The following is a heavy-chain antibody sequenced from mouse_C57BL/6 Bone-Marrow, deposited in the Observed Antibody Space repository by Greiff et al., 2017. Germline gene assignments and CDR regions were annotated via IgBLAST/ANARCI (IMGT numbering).Heavy chain of an antibody. J-gene: IGHJ4*01. Sequence: EVNVVESGGDLVKPGGSLKLSCAASGFTFSSYGMSWVRQTPDKRLEWVATISSGGSYTYYPDSVKGRFTISRDNAKNTLYLQMSSLKSEDTAMYYCARQGGYYGMDYRGQGTSVTVSS. CDR3: ARQGGYYGMDY. CDR1: GFTFSSYG. D-gene: IGHD1-1*01. CDR2: ISSGGSYT. V-gene: IGHV5-6*01.